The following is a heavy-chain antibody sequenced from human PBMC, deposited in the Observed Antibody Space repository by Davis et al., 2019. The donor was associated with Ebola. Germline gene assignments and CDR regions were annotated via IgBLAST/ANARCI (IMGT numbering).Heavy chain of an antibody. V-gene: IGHV1-3*01. CDR3: AGEYYSDY. CDR1: GYTFTSYG. CDR2: INAGNGNT. D-gene: IGHD2/OR15-2a*01. Sequence: AASVKVSCKASGYTFTSYGISWVRQAPGQGLEWMGWINAGNGNTKYSQKFQGRVTITRDTSASTAYMELSSLRSEDTAVYYCAGEYYSDYWGQGTLVTVSS. J-gene: IGHJ4*02.